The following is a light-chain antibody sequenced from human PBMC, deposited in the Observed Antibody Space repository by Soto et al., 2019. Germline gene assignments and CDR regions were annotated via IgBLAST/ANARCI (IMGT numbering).Light chain of an antibody. Sequence: EIVMTQSPATLSVSPGERVTLSCRASRSVSDNVAWYQQKPGQAPRLLIYGASTRATGIPARFSGSGSGTEFTRTISSLQSEDFAVYFCQQSNNWTYTFGQGTKLDIK. V-gene: IGKV3-15*01. CDR3: QQSNNWTYT. CDR1: RSVSDN. CDR2: GAS. J-gene: IGKJ2*01.